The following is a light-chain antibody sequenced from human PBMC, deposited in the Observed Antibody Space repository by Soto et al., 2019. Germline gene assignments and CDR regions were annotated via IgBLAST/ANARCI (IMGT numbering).Light chain of an antibody. Sequence: DIQLTQSPSFLSASVGDRVTITCRASQGINSHLAWYKQEPGRAPKLLIYAASTLQSGVQSRFSGSGSGTEFTLTISSLQPDDFATYYCKHYNSYSEAFGQGTKVDIK. CDR2: AAS. J-gene: IGKJ1*01. V-gene: IGKV1-9*01. CDR3: KHYNSYSEA. CDR1: QGINSH.